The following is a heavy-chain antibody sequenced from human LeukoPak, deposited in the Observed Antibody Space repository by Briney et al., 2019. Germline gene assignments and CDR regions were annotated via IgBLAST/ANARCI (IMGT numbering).Heavy chain of an antibody. CDR3: ERGTKYCTNGVCYTGWLDP. CDR2: MNPNSGNT. CDR1: GYTFTSYD. Sequence: ASVKVSCKASGYTFTSYDINWVRQATGQGLEWMGWMNPNSGNTGYAQKFQGRVTMTRNTSISTAYMELSSLRSEDTAVYYCERGTKYCTNGVCYTGWLDPWGQGTLVTVSS. V-gene: IGHV1-8*01. D-gene: IGHD2-8*01. J-gene: IGHJ5*02.